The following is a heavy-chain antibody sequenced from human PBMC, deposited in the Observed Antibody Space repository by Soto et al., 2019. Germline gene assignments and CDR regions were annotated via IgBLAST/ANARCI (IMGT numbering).Heavy chain of an antibody. V-gene: IGHV1-18*01. CDR1: GYTFTDYG. J-gene: IGHJ1*01. Sequence: QVQLVQSGAEVMKPGASVKVSCKTSGYTFTDYGISWVRQAPGQGLEWMAWISVRNGNTKIAPSLHDRITMTTDTSTSTAYMELRSLRSDDTAVYFCARAGYISRWPLQYWGQGTLVIVSS. CDR2: ISVRNGNT. CDR3: ARAGYISRWPLQY. D-gene: IGHD6-13*01.